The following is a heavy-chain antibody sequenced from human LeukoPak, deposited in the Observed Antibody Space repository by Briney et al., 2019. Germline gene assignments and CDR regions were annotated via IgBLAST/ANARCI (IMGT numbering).Heavy chain of an antibody. CDR3: ASGSGYNTPFDS. CDR2: IYPGDSDT. D-gene: IGHD5-24*01. CDR1: GYSFNSYW. Sequence: GESLKISCKGSGYSFNSYWIGWVRQLPGKGLEWMGIIYPGDSDTRYSPSFQGQVTISPDKSTAYLQWSSLKASDTAMYYCASGSGYNTPFDSWGQGTQVTVSS. J-gene: IGHJ4*02. V-gene: IGHV5-51*01.